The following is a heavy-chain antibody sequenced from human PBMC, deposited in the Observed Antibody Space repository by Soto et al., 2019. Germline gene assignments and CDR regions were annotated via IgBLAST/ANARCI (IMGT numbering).Heavy chain of an antibody. Sequence: PSETLSLTCTVSGGSISSGGYYWSWIRQHPGKGLEWIGYIYYSGSTYYNPSLKSRVTISVDTSNNQFSLKLSSVTAADTSVYYCARTDIVTTNCFDPWGQGTLVTVSS. V-gene: IGHV4-31*03. CDR3: ARTDIVTTNCFDP. CDR2: IYYSGST. CDR1: GGSISSGGYY. D-gene: IGHD5-12*01. J-gene: IGHJ5*02.